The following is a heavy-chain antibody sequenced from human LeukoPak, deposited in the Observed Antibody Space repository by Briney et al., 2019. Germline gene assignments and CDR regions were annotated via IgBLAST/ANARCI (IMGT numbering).Heavy chain of an antibody. D-gene: IGHD3-3*01. V-gene: IGHV1-2*02. CDR2: INPNSGGT. CDR3: AREVVVLEWLFSNWFDP. Sequence: GASVKVSCKASGYTFTAYYMHWVRQAPGQGLEWMGWINPNSGGTNYAQKFQGRVTMTRDTSISTAYMELSRLRSDDTAVYYCAREVVVLEWLFSNWFDPWGQGTLVTVSS. CDR1: GYTFTAYY. J-gene: IGHJ5*02.